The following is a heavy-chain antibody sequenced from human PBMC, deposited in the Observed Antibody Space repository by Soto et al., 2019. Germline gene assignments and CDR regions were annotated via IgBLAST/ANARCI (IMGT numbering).Heavy chain of an antibody. V-gene: IGHV3-30*03. D-gene: IGHD3-10*01. J-gene: IGHJ4*02. CDR3: VRAVASAGSY. CDR2: ITYDGSFQ. Sequence: GGSLRLSCQASGFNFDNYGMHWVRQAPGKGLEWVAVITYDGSFQYYADSVKGRFTISRDNSKNTLSLQMNSLRVEDTAVYYCVRAVASAGSYWGQGTLVTVSS. CDR1: GFNFDNYG.